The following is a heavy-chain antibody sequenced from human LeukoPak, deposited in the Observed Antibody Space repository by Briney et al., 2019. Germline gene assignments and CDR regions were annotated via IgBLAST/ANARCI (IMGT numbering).Heavy chain of an antibody. V-gene: IGHV3-23*01. CDR1: GFTFSSYG. D-gene: IGHD3-3*01. Sequence: PGGTLRLSCAASGFTFSSYGMSWVRQAPGKGLEWVSAITGSGGRTYYADSVKGRFTISRDNSKNTLYLQMNSLRADDTAIYYCAKGAYHDDWGQGTLVTVSS. J-gene: IGHJ4*02. CDR3: AKGAYHDD. CDR2: ITGSGGRT.